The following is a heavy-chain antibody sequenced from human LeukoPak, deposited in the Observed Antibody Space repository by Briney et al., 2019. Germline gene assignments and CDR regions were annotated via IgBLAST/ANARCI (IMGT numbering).Heavy chain of an antibody. D-gene: IGHD4-17*01. CDR1: GFTFDDYA. J-gene: IGHJ6*02. CDR2: ISWNSGSI. CDR3: AKGRTTMTAYYYYGMDV. Sequence: PGRSLRLSCAASGFTFDDYAMHWARQAPGKGLEWVSGISWNSGSIGYADSVKGRFTISRDNAKNSLYLQMNSLRAEDTALYYCAKGRTTMTAYYYYGMDVWGQGTTVTVSS. V-gene: IGHV3-9*01.